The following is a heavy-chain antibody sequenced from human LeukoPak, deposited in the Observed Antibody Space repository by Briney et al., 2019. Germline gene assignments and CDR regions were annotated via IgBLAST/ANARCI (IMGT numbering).Heavy chain of an antibody. V-gene: IGHV1-24*01. J-gene: IGHJ6*02. CDR1: GYTLTELS. D-gene: IGHD2-2*01. CDR2: FDPEDGET. Sequence: ASVKVSCKVSGYTLTELSMHWVRQAPGKGLEWMGGFDPEDGETIYAQKFQGRVTMTEDTSTDTAYMELSSLRSEDTAVYYCARDTTLGYCSSTSCPHGMDVWGQGTTVTVSS. CDR3: ARDTTLGYCSSTSCPHGMDV.